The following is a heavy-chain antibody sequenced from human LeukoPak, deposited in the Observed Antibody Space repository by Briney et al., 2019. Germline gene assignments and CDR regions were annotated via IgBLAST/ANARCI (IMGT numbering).Heavy chain of an antibody. V-gene: IGHV5-51*01. J-gene: IGHJ4*02. CDR3: ARPARSGGWYYFDY. CDR1: GYGFTSYC. Sequence: GESLKISCKGSGYGFTSYCIGWVRQMPGKGLEWMGIIYPGDSDTRYSPSFQGQVTISADKSITTAYLQWSSLKASDTAIYYCARPARSGGWYYFDYWGQGTLVTVSS. D-gene: IGHD6-19*01. CDR2: IYPGDSDT.